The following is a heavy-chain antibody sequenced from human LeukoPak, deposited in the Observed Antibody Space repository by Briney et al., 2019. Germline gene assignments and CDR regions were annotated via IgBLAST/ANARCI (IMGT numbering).Heavy chain of an antibody. V-gene: IGHV1-69*13. CDR1: GGTFSSYA. D-gene: IGHD3-16*02. CDR3: ARGLGSYRYTTGDY. Sequence: SVKVSCKASGGTFSSYAISWVRQAPGQGLEWMGGIIPIFGTANYAQKFQGRVTITADESTSTAYMELSSLRSEDTAVYYCARGLGSYRYTTGDYWGQGTLVTVSS. J-gene: IGHJ4*02. CDR2: IIPIFGTA.